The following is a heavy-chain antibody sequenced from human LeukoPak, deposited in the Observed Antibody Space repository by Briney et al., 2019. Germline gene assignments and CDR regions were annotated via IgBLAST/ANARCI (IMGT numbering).Heavy chain of an antibody. CDR3: AREGSSSWAGFDY. J-gene: IGHJ4*02. V-gene: IGHV3-48*03. CDR1: GFTFSSYE. Sequence: PGGSLRLSCAASGFTFSSYEMNWVRQAPGKGLEWLSYISSSGSTIYYADSVKGRFTISRDNAKNSLHLQMNSLRAEDTAVYYCAREGSSSWAGFDYWGQGTLVTVSS. CDR2: ISSSGSTI. D-gene: IGHD6-13*01.